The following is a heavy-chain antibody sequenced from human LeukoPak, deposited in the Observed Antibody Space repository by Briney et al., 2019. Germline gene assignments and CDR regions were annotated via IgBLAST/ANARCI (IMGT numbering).Heavy chain of an antibody. CDR2: IGGSGDNT. Sequence: PGGSLRLSCVVSGFTFSSYAMSWVRQAPGKGLEWVSAIGGSGDNTYYADSVKGRFTISRDNSKNTLYLQMNSLRAEDTAVYYCAKVMSGWYDYWGQGTLVTVSS. J-gene: IGHJ4*02. CDR1: GFTFSSYA. V-gene: IGHV3-23*01. D-gene: IGHD6-19*01. CDR3: AKVMSGWYDY.